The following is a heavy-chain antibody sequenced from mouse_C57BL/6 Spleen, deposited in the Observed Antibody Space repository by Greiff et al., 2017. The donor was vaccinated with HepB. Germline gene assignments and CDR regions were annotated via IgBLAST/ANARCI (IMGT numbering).Heavy chain of an antibody. CDR2: INPGSGGT. V-gene: IGHV1-54*01. CDR1: GYAFTNYL. CDR3: ARSPGDY. J-gene: IGHJ2*01. Sequence: QVQLQQSGAELVRPGTSVKVSCKASGYAFTNYLIEWVKQGPGQGLEWIGVINPGSGGTNYNEKFKGKATLNADKSSSTAYMQLSSLTSEDSAVYFCARSPGDYWGQGTTLTVSS.